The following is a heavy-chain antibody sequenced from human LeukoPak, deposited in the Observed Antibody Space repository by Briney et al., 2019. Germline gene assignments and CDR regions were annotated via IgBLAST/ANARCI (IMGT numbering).Heavy chain of an antibody. J-gene: IGHJ5*02. CDR3: ASSTTVTGWFDP. Sequence: ASVKVSCKASGSTFTSYDINWVRQATGQGLKWMGWMNPNSGNTGYAQKFQGRVTMTRNTSISTAYMELSGLRSEDTAVYYCASSTTVTGWFDPWGQGTLVTVSS. D-gene: IGHD5/OR15-5a*01. V-gene: IGHV1-8*01. CDR1: GSTFTSYD. CDR2: MNPNSGNT.